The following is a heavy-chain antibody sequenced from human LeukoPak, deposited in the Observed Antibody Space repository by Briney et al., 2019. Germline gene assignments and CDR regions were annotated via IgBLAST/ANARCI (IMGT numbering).Heavy chain of an antibody. V-gene: IGHV3-23*01. D-gene: IGHD6-19*01. Sequence: GGSLRLSCAASGFTFSSYAMSWVRQAPGKGLEWVSAISGSGGNTYCADSVKGRFTISRDNSKNTLYLQMNSLRDEDTAVYYCAKGPLIAVAGTTWDYWGQGTLVTVSS. J-gene: IGHJ4*02. CDR1: GFTFSSYA. CDR3: AKGPLIAVAGTTWDY. CDR2: ISGSGGNT.